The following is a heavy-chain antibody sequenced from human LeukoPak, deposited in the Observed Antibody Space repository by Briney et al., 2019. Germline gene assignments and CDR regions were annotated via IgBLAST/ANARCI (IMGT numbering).Heavy chain of an antibody. Sequence: GGSLRLSCAASGFTVSSKYMSWIRQAPGKGLEWVSVIYGGGGTYNADSVKGRFTISRDNSKNTLYLQMNSLRAEDTALYYCAKKWSGDYDTSGINDAFDIWGQGTMVTVSS. CDR1: GFTVSSKY. CDR2: IYGGGGT. V-gene: IGHV3-53*05. J-gene: IGHJ3*02. D-gene: IGHD3-22*01. CDR3: AKKWSGDYDTSGINDAFDI.